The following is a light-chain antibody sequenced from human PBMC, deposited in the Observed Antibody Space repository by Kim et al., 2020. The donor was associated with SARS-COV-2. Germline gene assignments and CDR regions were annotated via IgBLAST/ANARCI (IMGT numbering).Light chain of an antibody. J-gene: IGLJ3*02. CDR3: QTWGTGG. CDR1: SGHSSYA. V-gene: IGLV4-69*01. Sequence: LGTSVKLTCTLGSGHSSYAIEGHQQQPEKGPRYLMKLNSDGSHSKGDGIPDRFSGSSSGAERYLTISSLQSEDEADYYCQTWGTGGFGGGTQLTVL. CDR2: LNSDGSH.